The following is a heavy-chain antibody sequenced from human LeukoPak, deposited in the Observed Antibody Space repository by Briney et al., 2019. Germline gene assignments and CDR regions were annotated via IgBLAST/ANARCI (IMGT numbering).Heavy chain of an antibody. CDR3: AREARSGYEGFWSDP. J-gene: IGHJ5*02. V-gene: IGHV4-4*07. D-gene: IGHD5-12*01. Sequence: SETLSLTCTVSGGSMNQYYGSWIRQPAGGGREWIGRIYSSRNTFYKASLKSRVTMSVDTSNNQFFLKLTSVTAADTAVSYCAREARSGYEGFWSDPWGQGTLVTVSS. CDR1: GGSMNQYY. CDR2: IYSSRNT.